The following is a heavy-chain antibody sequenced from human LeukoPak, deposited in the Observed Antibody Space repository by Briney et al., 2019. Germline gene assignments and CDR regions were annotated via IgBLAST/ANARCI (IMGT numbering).Heavy chain of an antibody. V-gene: IGHV3-74*01. Sequence: PGGSLRLSCAVSGFTFSTYSMTWVRQAPGKGLVWVSRVSDDGSRTTYAASVKGRFTISRDNAKNTLYLQMNSLTADDTAVYFCVRVIGALGRVGYFDLWGRGTLVTVSS. CDR1: GFTFSTYS. D-gene: IGHD6-13*01. CDR2: VSDDGSRT. CDR3: VRVIGALGRVGYFDL. J-gene: IGHJ2*01.